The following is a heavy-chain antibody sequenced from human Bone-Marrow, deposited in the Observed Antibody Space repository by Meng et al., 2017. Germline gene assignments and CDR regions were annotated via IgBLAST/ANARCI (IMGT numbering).Heavy chain of an antibody. Sequence: GESLKISCAASGFTFSGSAMHWVRQASGKGLEWVGRIRSKANSYATAYAASVKGRFTISRDDSKNTLYLQMNSLKTEDTAVYYCARVSSAANVFDYSGQGTLVTVSS. D-gene: IGHD2-15*01. CDR3: ARVSSAANVFDY. V-gene: IGHV3-73*01. CDR2: IRSKANSYAT. CDR1: GFTFSGSA. J-gene: IGHJ4*02.